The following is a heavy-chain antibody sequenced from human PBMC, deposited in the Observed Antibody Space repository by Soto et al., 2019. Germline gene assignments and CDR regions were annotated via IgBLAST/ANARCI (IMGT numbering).Heavy chain of an antibody. J-gene: IGHJ3*02. CDR1: GFTLSAYW. V-gene: IGHV3-7*05. D-gene: IGHD6-13*01. CDR2: INRDGSKK. CDR3: AGDVSPGSSSLYLDAFDI. Sequence: EVQLAESGGDLVQPGGSLRLSCAASGFTLSAYWMTWVRQAPGKGLEWVANINRDGSKKSYLDSVRGRVTISRDNAGNALYLQMDSLRADDTALYFCAGDVSPGSSSLYLDAFDIWGQGTMVTVSS.